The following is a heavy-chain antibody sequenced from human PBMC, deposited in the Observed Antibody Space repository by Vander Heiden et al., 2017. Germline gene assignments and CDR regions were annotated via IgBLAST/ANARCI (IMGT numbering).Heavy chain of an antibody. CDR2: ISSSSSTI. CDR3: ARITSNLDFDY. Sequence: EVQLVESGGGLVQPGGSLRLSRAASGFTFSSYSMNWVRQAPGKGLEWVSYISSSSSTIYYADSVKGRFTISRDNAKNSLYLQMNSLRAEDTAVYYCARITSNLDFDYWGQGTLVTVSS. J-gene: IGHJ4*02. V-gene: IGHV3-48*01. CDR1: GFTFSSYS. D-gene: IGHD4-4*01.